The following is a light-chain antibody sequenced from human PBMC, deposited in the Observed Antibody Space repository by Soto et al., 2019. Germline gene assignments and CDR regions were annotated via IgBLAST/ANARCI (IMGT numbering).Light chain of an antibody. Sequence: DIQMTQSPSTLSGSVGDRVTITCRASQTIVDWLAWYQQRPGKAPKVLIYKASSLESGVPSRFSGSGSGTEFTLTISSLQPDDFATYYCQQYNSYLYTFGQGTKVDIK. CDR1: QTIVDW. CDR3: QQYNSYLYT. CDR2: KAS. J-gene: IGKJ2*01. V-gene: IGKV1-5*03.